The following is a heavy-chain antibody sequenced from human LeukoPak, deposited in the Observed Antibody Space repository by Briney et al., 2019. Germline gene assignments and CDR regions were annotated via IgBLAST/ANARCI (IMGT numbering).Heavy chain of an antibody. CDR3: AREPYSSDWFPFDC. CDR2: ISAYNDNT. Sequence: ASVKVSCKASGYTFTNYGISWVRQAPGQGLEWVGWISAYNDNTNYAQKLQGRVTMTTDTSTSTAYMELRSLGSDDTAVYYCAREPYSSDWFPFDCWGQGTLVTVSS. V-gene: IGHV1-18*01. J-gene: IGHJ4*02. CDR1: GYTFTNYG. D-gene: IGHD6-19*01.